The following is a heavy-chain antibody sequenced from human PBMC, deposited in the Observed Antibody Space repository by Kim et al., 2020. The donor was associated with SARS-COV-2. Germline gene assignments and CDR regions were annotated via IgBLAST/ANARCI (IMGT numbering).Heavy chain of an antibody. CDR3: ADTWYGRVF. D-gene: IGHD6-13*01. V-gene: IGHV3-23*01. Sequence: GGSLRLSCAASGFTFSTYATSWVRQAPGKGLEWVSGISGGGHTIQYADSVKGRFTISRDNSKNMLYLQMNSLITEDTAIYYCADTWYGRVFWGQGTLVTVSS. J-gene: IGHJ4*02. CDR1: GFTFSTYA. CDR2: ISGGGHTI.